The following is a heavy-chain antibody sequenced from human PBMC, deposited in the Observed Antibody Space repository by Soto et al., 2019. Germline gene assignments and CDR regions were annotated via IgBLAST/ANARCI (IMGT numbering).Heavy chain of an antibody. J-gene: IGHJ5*02. V-gene: IGHV3-30*04. CDR2: VSHDGSNK. CDR1: GFTFSDYP. D-gene: IGHD3-16*01. CDR3: VRCWGSGDGTNLGYNWLDP. Sequence: PGGSLRLSCAFFGFTFSDYPMCWVRQAPGKGLEWVAIVSHDGSNKWYADFVKGRFTISRDNAKNTLYLQMNNLRAEDTAVYYCVRCWGSGDGTNLGYNWLDPWGQGTLVTVSS.